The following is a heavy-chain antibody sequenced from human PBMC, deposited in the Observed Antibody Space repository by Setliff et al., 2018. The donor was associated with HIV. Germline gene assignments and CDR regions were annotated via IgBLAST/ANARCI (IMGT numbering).Heavy chain of an antibody. CDR1: GYTFTGWY. Sequence: ASVKVSCKASGYTFTGWYMHWVRQAPGQGLEWMGWINPNSGATNYAQKFQGRVTMTRDTSISTAYMELSRLRSDDTAVYYCARSVDTTLVPAYYFDYWGQGTLVTVSS. CDR2: INPNSGAT. J-gene: IGHJ4*02. CDR3: ARSVDTTLVPAYYFDY. D-gene: IGHD5-18*01. V-gene: IGHV1-2*02.